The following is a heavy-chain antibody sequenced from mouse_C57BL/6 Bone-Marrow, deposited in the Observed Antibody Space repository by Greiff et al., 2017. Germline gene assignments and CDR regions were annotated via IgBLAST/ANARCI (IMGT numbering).Heavy chain of an antibody. J-gene: IGHJ1*03. CDR3: ARNPPGGYFDV. D-gene: IGHD4-1*01. CDR2: IWTGGGT. CDR1: GFSLTSYA. Sequence: QVQLKQSGPGLVAPSQRLSITCTVSGFSLTSYAISWVSQPPGTGLEWLGVIWTGGGTNYNSALKSRLSISKDNSKSQVFLKMNSLETEYTDRDDSARNPPGGYFDVGGTGTTVTVSS. V-gene: IGHV2-9-1*01.